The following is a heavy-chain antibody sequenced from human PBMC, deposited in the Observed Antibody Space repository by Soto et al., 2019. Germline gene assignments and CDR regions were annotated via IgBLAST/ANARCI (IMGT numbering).Heavy chain of an antibody. CDR2: INPSGGST. Sequence: AAVNVSCKASGYTFTSYYMHWVRQAPGQGLEWMGIINPSGGSTSYAQKFQGRVTMTRDTSTSTVYMELSSLRSEDTAVYYCARETTMIRGAFDIWGQGTMVTVSS. CDR1: GYTFTSYY. CDR3: ARETTMIRGAFDI. J-gene: IGHJ3*02. D-gene: IGHD3-22*01. V-gene: IGHV1-46*01.